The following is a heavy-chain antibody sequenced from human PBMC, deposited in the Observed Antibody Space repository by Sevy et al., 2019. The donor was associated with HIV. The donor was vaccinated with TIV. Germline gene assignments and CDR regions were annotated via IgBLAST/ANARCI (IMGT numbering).Heavy chain of an antibody. J-gene: IGHJ6*02. D-gene: IGHD6-13*01. CDR2: ISNDGSDK. CDR1: GFTFSRHG. V-gene: IGHV3-30*18. CDR3: ANSRGRYDGSSWLYYYYLMDV. Sequence: GGCLRLSCAASGFTFSRHGMHWARQAPGKGLEWVAIISNDGSDKHYADSVKGRFTISRDNSKDTLYLQMNSLRIEDTAVYYCANSRGRYDGSSWLYYYYLMDVWGQGATVTVSS.